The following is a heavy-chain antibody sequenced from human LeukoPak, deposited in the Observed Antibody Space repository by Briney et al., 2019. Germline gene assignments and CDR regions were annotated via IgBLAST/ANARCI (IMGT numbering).Heavy chain of an antibody. CDR2: IYYSGST. CDR1: GGSISRYY. CDR3: ARDLGFAGSFLDY. V-gene: IGHV4-59*01. Sequence: SETLSLTCTVSGGSISRYYWSWIQQPPGKGLEWIGYIYYSGSTNYNPSLKSRVTISLDTSKNQFSLKLSSATAADTAVYYCARDLGFAGSFLDYWGQGTLVTVSS. D-gene: IGHD1-26*01. J-gene: IGHJ4*02.